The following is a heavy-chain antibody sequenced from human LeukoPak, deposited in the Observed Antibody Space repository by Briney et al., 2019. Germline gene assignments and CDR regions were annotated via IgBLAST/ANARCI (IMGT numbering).Heavy chain of an antibody. CDR2: IYYSGST. CDR1: GGSITSGSYY. J-gene: IGHJ3*02. D-gene: IGHD3-9*01. Sequence: SETLSLTCTVSGGSITSGSYYWGWIRQPPGKGLEWIGSIYYSGSTYYNPSLKSRVTISVDTSKNQFSLKLSSVTAADTAVYYCARTYYDILTGEASYAFDIWGQGTMVTVSS. V-gene: IGHV4-39*07. CDR3: ARTYYDILTGEASYAFDI.